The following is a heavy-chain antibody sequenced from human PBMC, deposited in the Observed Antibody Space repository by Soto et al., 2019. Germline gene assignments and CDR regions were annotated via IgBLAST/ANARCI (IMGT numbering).Heavy chain of an antibody. Sequence: RSLRVSGAASGFTFSSYAMSWVRQAPGKGLEWVSAISGSGGSTYYADSVKGRFTISRDNSKNTLYLQMNSLRAEDTAVYYCAKPHYYDSSGYSSFDYWGQGTLVTVSS. J-gene: IGHJ4*02. CDR1: GFTFSSYA. V-gene: IGHV3-23*01. CDR2: ISGSGGST. D-gene: IGHD3-22*01. CDR3: AKPHYYDSSGYSSFDY.